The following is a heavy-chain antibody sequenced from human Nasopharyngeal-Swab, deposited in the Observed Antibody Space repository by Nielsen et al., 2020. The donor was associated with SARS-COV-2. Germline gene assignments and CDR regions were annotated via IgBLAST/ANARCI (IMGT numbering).Heavy chain of an antibody. D-gene: IGHD6-19*01. V-gene: IGHV3-21*01. J-gene: IGHJ4*02. Sequence: LKIPCAASGFTFSSYSMNWVRQAPGKGLEWVSSISSSSSYIYSADSVKGRFTISRDNAKTALYLQMNSLRAEDTAVYYCARDIAVAGRGLDYWGQGTLVTVSS. CDR1: GFTFSSYS. CDR3: ARDIAVAGRGLDY. CDR2: ISSSSSYI.